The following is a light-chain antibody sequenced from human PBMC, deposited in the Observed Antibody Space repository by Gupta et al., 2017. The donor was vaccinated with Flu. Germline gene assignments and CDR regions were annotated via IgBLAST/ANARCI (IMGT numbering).Light chain of an antibody. J-gene: IGKJ4*01. Sequence: EIVQTQSPATLSVSTGERPTLSCRASQSVSSYLTWYQQKPGQAPRLLIYGVSTRATGIPSRFSGSGSGTDFTLTISRLQPEDFAVYYCQQYTSMPRTFGRGTKVDIK. CDR3: QQYTSMPRT. V-gene: IGKV3-15*01. CDR2: GVS. CDR1: QSVSSY.